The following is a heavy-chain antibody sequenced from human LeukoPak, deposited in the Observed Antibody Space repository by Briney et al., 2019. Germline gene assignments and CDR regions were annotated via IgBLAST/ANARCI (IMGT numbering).Heavy chain of an antibody. Sequence: HSGGSLRLSCAASGFTFSSYGMHWVRQAPGKGLEWVAVIWYDGSNKYYADSVKGRFTISRDNSKNTLYLQMNSLRAEDTAVYYCASGYSYGPFDYWGQGTLVTVSS. V-gene: IGHV3-33*01. CDR2: IWYDGSNK. CDR1: GFTFSSYG. CDR3: ASGYSYGPFDY. J-gene: IGHJ4*02. D-gene: IGHD5-18*01.